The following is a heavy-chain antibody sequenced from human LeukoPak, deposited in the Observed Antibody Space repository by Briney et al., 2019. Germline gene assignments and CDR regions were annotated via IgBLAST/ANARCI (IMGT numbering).Heavy chain of an antibody. CDR1: GGSISSGGYY. Sequence: PSEILSLTCTVSGGSISSGGYYWSWIRQHPGKGLEWIGYIYYSGSTYYNPSLKSRVTISVDTSKNQFSLKLSSVTAADTAVYYCARDRQGYGGYYFDYWGQGTLVTVSS. D-gene: IGHD4-23*01. CDR2: IYYSGST. V-gene: IGHV4-31*03. CDR3: ARDRQGYGGYYFDY. J-gene: IGHJ4*02.